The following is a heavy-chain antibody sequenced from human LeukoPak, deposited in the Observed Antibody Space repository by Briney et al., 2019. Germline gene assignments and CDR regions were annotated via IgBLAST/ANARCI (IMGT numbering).Heavy chain of an antibody. CDR1: GYTFTSYD. CDR2: MNPNSGNT. V-gene: IGHV1-8*01. D-gene: IGHD3-10*01. J-gene: IGHJ5*02. CDR3: SGSPPNPNSLGRILYNWFGP. Sequence: GASVKVSCKASGYTFTSYDINWVRQATGQGLEWMGWMNPNSGNTGYAQKFQGRVTMTRNTSISTAYMELSSLRSEDTAVYYWSGSPPNPNSLGRILYNWFGPWGQGTLVPVPS.